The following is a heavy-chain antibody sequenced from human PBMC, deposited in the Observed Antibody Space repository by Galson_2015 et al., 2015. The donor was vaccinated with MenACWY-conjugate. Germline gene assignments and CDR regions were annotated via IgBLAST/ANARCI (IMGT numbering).Heavy chain of an antibody. CDR2: T. CDR3: ARHMGPMGDIVVVPAAIGLGAGYYYYGMDV. Sequence: TYYNPSLKSRVTISVDTSKNQFSLKLSSVTAADTAVYYCARHMGPMGDIVVVPAAIGLGAGYYYYGMDVWGQGTTVTVSS. D-gene: IGHD2-2*01. V-gene: IGHV4-59*08. J-gene: IGHJ6*02.